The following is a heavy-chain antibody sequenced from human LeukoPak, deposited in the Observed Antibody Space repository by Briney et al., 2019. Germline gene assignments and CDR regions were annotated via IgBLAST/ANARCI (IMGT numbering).Heavy chain of an antibody. CDR1: GFTFSSYA. V-gene: IGHV3-30-3*01. CDR3: RGSCWWDNYFDY. J-gene: IGHJ4*02. D-gene: IGHD6-13*01. Sequence: QPGGSLRLSCAASGFTFSSYAMHWVRQAPGKGLEWVAVISYDGSNKYYADSVKGRFTISRDNSKNTLYLQMNSLRAEDTAVYYCRGSCWWDNYFDYWGQGTLVTVSS. CDR2: ISYDGSNK.